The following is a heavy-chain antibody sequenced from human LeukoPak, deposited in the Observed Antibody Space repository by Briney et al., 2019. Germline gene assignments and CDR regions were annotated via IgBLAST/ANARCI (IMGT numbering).Heavy chain of an antibody. J-gene: IGHJ6*02. V-gene: IGHV4-59*08. CDR3: ARLSPITMVRGVIITRSWDYYYYGMDV. D-gene: IGHD3-10*01. CDR1: GGSISSYY. Sequence: SETLSLTCTVSGGSISSYYWSWIRQPPGKGLEWIGYIYYSGSTNYNPSLKSRVTISVDTSKNQFSLKLSSVTAADTAVYYCARLSPITMVRGVIITRSWDYYYYGMDVWGQGTTVTVSS. CDR2: IYYSGST.